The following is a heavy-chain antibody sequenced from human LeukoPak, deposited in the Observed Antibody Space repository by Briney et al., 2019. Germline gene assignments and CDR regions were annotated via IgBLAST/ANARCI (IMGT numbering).Heavy chain of an antibody. V-gene: IGHV1-2*02. D-gene: IGHD3-3*01. Sequence: ASVKVSCKASGYTFTGYYMHWVRQAPGQGLEWMGWINPNSGGTNYAQKFQGRVTMTRDTSISTAYMELSRLRSDDTAVYYCARDSTIFGVVIIHFDYWGQGTLVTVSS. CDR1: GYTFTGYY. CDR3: ARDSTIFGVVIIHFDY. J-gene: IGHJ4*02. CDR2: INPNSGGT.